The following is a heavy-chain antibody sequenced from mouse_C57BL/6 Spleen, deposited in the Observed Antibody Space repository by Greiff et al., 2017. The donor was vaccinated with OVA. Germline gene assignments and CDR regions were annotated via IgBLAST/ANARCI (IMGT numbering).Heavy chain of an antibody. CDR1: GYAFSSSW. D-gene: IGHD1-1*01. V-gene: IGHV1-82*01. J-gene: IGHJ3*01. CDR2: IYPGDGAT. CDR3: ARYGISSWFAY. Sequence: QVQLQQSGPELVKPGASVKISCKASGYAFSSSWMNWVKQRPGKGLEWIGRIYPGDGATNYNGKFKGKATLTADKSSSTAYMQLSRLTSEDSAVYFCARYGISSWFAYWGQGTLVTVSA.